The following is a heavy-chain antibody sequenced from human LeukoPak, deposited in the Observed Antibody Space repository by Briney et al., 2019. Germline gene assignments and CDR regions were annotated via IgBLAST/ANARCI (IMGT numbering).Heavy chain of an antibody. CDR3: ARDRRILEWLFKLHY. Sequence: GGSLRLSCSATGFTFSSYWMGWVRQAPGKGLKWVANIKQDGTEKNYVDSVKGRFTISRDNSKNTLYLQMSGLRAEDTAVYYCARDRRILEWLFKLHYWGQGTLVTVSS. V-gene: IGHV3-7*03. D-gene: IGHD3-3*01. CDR1: GFTFSSYW. J-gene: IGHJ4*02. CDR2: IKQDGTEK.